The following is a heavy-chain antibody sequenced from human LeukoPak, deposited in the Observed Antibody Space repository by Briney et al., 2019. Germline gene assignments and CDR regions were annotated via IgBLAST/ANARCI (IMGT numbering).Heavy chain of an antibody. J-gene: IGHJ4*02. CDR3: ARGGGSGTYFDY. CDR1: GGSLSSGGYY. Sequence: SETLSLTCTVSGGSLSSGGYYWSWIRQPPGKGLEWIGYIYHSGSTYYNPSLKSRVTISVDRSKNQFSLKLSSVTAADTAVYYCARGGGSGTYFDYWGQGTLVTVSS. V-gene: IGHV4-30-2*01. CDR2: IYHSGST. D-gene: IGHD1-26*01.